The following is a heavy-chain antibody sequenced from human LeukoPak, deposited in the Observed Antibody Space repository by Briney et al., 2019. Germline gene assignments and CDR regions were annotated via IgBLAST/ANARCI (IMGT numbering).Heavy chain of an antibody. Sequence: GGSLRLSCAASGFTFSSYAMSWVRQAPGKGLEWVSAISGSGGSTYYADSVKGRFTISRDNSKNTLYLQMNSLRAEDTAVYYCAKGRVEMATIWRYYFDYWGQGTLVTVSS. D-gene: IGHD5-24*01. CDR2: ISGSGGST. J-gene: IGHJ4*02. CDR3: AKGRVEMATIWRYYFDY. CDR1: GFTFSSYA. V-gene: IGHV3-23*01.